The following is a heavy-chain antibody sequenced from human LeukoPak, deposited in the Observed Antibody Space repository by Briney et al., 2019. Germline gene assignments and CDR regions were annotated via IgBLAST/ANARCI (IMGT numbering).Heavy chain of an antibody. J-gene: IGHJ6*03. Sequence: SETLSLTCTVSGGSISRSSYYWGWIRQPPGKGLEWIGSIYYSGSTFYNPSLKSRVTISVDTSKNQFSLKLSSVTATGTAVYYCAKTQTRVVWGKGTTVTVSS. D-gene: IGHD3-10*01. CDR2: IYYSGST. V-gene: IGHV4-39*01. CDR1: GGSISRSSYY. CDR3: AKTQTRVV.